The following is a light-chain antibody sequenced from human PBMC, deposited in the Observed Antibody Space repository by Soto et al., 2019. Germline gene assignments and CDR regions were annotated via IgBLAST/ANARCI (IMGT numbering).Light chain of an antibody. CDR3: QQYNSYPPN. CDR2: DAS. Sequence: DVQMTQSPSTLSASIGDRVTITCRASQSIGSWLAWYQQKPGKAPKLLIYDASNLENGVPSRFSGSGSGTDFALTINSLQADDFATYYCQQYNSYPPNFGGGTKLEI. V-gene: IGKV1-5*01. J-gene: IGKJ4*01. CDR1: QSIGSW.